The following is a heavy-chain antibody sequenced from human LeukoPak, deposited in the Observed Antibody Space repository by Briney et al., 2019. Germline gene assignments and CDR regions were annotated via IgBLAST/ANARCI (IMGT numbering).Heavy chain of an antibody. Sequence: ASVKVSCKASGYTFTSYDINWVRQATGQGLEWMGWMNPNSGNTGYAQKFQGRVTITRNASISTAYMELSSLRSEDTAVYYCARGIRFLEWLSPMDVWGKGTTVTVSS. J-gene: IGHJ6*03. V-gene: IGHV1-8*03. CDR3: ARGIRFLEWLSPMDV. CDR1: GYTFTSYD. D-gene: IGHD3-3*01. CDR2: MNPNSGNT.